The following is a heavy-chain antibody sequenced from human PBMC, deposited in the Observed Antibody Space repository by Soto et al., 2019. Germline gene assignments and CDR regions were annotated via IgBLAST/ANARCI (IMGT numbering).Heavy chain of an antibody. CDR1: GDYIHVGGYY. CDR2: IYCTGKT. J-gene: IGHJ5*02. V-gene: IGHV4-30-4*01. D-gene: IGHD2-2*01. CDR3: GRDLTSNANCIDP. Sequence: PSETLSLTCSVSGDYIHVGGYYWTWIRQRPGKGLEWMGYIYCTGKTYYNPSLESRLTMSVDRSKNQFSLRLTSVTAADTAVYFCGRDLTSNANCIDPWGQGTLVTVSS.